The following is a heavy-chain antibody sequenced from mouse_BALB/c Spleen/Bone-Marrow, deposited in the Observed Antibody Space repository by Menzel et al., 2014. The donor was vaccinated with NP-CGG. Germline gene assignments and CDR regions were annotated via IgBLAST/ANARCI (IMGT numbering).Heavy chain of an antibody. Sequence: EVHLVESGGGLVKPGGSLKLSCAASGFTFSSYSMSWVRQTPEKRLEWVATISSGGHDTYYPDSVKGRFTISRDNAKNTLYLQMSSLKSEDTAVYYCSKDGCYDYSCYFDYWGQGTTLTVSS. D-gene: IGHD2-4*01. CDR2: ISSGGHDT. V-gene: IGHV5-6-4*01. CDR3: SKDGCYDYSCYFDY. J-gene: IGHJ2*01. CDR1: GFTFSSYS.